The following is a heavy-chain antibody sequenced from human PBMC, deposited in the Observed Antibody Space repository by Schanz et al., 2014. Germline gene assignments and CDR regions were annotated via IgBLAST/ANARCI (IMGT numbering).Heavy chain of an antibody. V-gene: IGHV3-23*04. J-gene: IGHJ6*02. CDR1: GFTVRSYA. CDR2: ITSNGGGT. Sequence: EEQVVESGGGLVQPGGSLRLSCAASGFTVRSYAMHWVRQAPGKGLEWVSTITSNGGGTYYADSVKGRFTISRDNAKNTLYLQMNSLRVEDTAEYYCAKNWKGHHITGRPGWSDGMDVWGQGTTVTVSS. D-gene: IGHD6-6*01. CDR3: AKNWKGHHITGRPGWSDGMDV.